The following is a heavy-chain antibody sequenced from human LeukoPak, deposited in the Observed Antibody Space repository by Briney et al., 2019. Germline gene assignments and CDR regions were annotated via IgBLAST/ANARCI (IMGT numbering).Heavy chain of an antibody. CDR1: GGSISSGGYS. Sequence: SETLSLSCAVSGGSISSGGYSWSWIRQPPGKGLEWIGYIYHSGSTYYNPSLKSRVTISVDRSKNQFSLKLSSVTAADTAVYYCARDRRGAQDYWGQGTLVTVSS. CDR2: IYHSGST. D-gene: IGHD1-26*01. J-gene: IGHJ4*02. V-gene: IGHV4-30-2*01. CDR3: ARDRRGAQDY.